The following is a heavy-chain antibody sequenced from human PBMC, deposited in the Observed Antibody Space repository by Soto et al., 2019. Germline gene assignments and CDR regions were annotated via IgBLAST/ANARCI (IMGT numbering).Heavy chain of an antibody. J-gene: IGHJ3*02. Sequence: EVQLLESGGGLVQPGGSLRLSCAASGFTFSSYAMHWVRQAPGKGLEWVSTISGGGDGTYYADSVKGRFTISRDNSRNTVYLQMNSQRAEDTAVYYCVKKGLGALTTYCSGGDCHYALDIGGQGTMVTVSS. CDR3: VKKGLGALTTYCSGGDCHYALDI. V-gene: IGHV3-23*01. D-gene: IGHD2-15*01. CDR2: ISGGGDGT. CDR1: GFTFSSYA.